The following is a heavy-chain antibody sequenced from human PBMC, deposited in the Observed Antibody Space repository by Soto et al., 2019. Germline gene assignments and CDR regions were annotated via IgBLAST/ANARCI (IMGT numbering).Heavy chain of an antibody. CDR2: IYSGGST. J-gene: IGHJ1*01. CDR1: GFTVSSNF. V-gene: IGHV3-53*01. CDR3: ARGLYGDPREYFQY. Sequence: GGSLRLSCVASGFTVSSNFMTWVRQAPGKGLEWVSVIYSGGSTYYADSVKGRFTISRDKSKNTLYLQMNSLRAEDTAVYYCARGLYGDPREYFQYWGQGTMVTVPQ. D-gene: IGHD4-17*01.